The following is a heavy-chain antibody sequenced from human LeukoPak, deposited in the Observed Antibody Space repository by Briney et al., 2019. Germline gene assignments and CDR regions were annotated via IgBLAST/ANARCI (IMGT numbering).Heavy chain of an antibody. Sequence: EASVTVSLKASGYTFTSYYMHWVQQAPGQGLEWMGWINPNSGGTNYAQKFQGRVTMTRDTSISTACMELRSLRSDDTAVYYCTIRVPSEYYFDYWGQGTLVTVSS. CDR3: TIRVPSEYYFDY. CDR2: INPNSGGT. D-gene: IGHD1-1*01. V-gene: IGHV1-2*03. J-gene: IGHJ4*02. CDR1: GYTFTSYY.